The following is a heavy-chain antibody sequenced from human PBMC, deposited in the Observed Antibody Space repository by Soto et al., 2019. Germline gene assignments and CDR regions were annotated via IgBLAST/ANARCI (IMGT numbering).Heavy chain of an antibody. V-gene: IGHV1-18*01. CDR3: ARDPPRVTIFGVVINRPPDY. CDR1: GYTFTSYG. CDR2: ISAYNGNT. J-gene: IGHJ4*02. D-gene: IGHD3-3*01. Sequence: ASVKVSCKASGYTFTSYGISWVRQAPGQGLEWMGWISAYNGNTNYAQKLKGRVTMTTDTSTSTAYMELRSLRSDDTAVYYCARDPPRVTIFGVVINRPPDYWGQGTLVTVSS.